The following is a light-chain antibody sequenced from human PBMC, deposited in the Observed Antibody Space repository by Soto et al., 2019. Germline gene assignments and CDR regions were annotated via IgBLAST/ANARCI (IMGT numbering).Light chain of an antibody. CDR3: QQYNNWPRT. V-gene: IGKV3-15*01. Sequence: MAMTQSPATLSVSPGERATLSCMASQSVSSNLAWYQQKPGQAPRLLIYGASTRATGIPARFSGSGSGTEFTLTISSLQSEDFAVYYCQQYNNWPRTFGQGTKVDIK. CDR2: GAS. J-gene: IGKJ1*01. CDR1: QSVSSN.